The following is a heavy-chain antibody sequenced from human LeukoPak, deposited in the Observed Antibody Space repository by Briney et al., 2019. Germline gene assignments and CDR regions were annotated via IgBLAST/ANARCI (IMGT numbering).Heavy chain of an antibody. CDR3: ARTRVGNTIFGVVLPLPYYYYMDV. V-gene: IGHV1-24*01. CDR2: FDPEDGKT. D-gene: IGHD3-3*01. Sequence: ASVKVSCKVTGYTLTELSMHWVRQAPGKGLEWMGGFDPEDGKTIYAQKFQGRVTMTEDTSTDTAYVELSSLRSEDTAVYYCARTRVGNTIFGVVLPLPYYYYMDVWGKGTTVTVSS. J-gene: IGHJ6*03. CDR1: GYTLTELS.